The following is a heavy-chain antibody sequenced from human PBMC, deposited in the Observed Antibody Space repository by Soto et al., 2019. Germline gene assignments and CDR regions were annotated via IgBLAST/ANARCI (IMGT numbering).Heavy chain of an antibody. CDR3: ARWVYGSGNYYTGPSAFDI. J-gene: IGHJ3*02. CDR2: TIPVFNTA. D-gene: IGHD3-10*01. CDR1: GGTLSDHG. V-gene: IGHV1-69*06. Sequence: QVQLEQSGAEVKKPGSSVKVSCKASGGTLSDHGVAWLRQAPGQGLEWMGGTIPVFNTAKYAQKFQGRVTVTADKFTNIAYMELSSLRSEATAFYFCARWVYGSGNYYTGPSAFDIWGQGTMVIVSS.